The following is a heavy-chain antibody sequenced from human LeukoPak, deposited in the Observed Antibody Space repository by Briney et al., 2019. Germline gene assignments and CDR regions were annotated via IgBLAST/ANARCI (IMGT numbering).Heavy chain of an antibody. Sequence: PSGTLSLTCTVSGGSINNYYWSWIRQPPGKGLEYIGYILYSGSTNYNPSLESRVTMSVDTSKNQFSLKLNSVTAADTAVYYCARGLVYSSGFYYGMDVWGQGTTVTVSS. CDR2: ILYSGST. D-gene: IGHD6-19*01. CDR3: ARGLVYSSGFYYGMDV. CDR1: GGSINNYY. V-gene: IGHV4-59*12. J-gene: IGHJ6*02.